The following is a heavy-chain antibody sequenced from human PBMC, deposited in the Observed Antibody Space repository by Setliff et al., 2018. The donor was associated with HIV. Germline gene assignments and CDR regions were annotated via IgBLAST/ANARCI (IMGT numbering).Heavy chain of an antibody. CDR3: VKEYHTAATDTRVANYFDY. Sequence: ASVKVSCKASGYTFTSYYMHWVRQAPGQGLEWMGIINPSGGSTSYAQKFQDRVTMTSDTSTSTVYMELRSLRSEDTAIYYCVKEYHTAATDTRVANYFDYWGQGTLVTVSS. CDR2: INPSGGST. V-gene: IGHV1-46*01. CDR1: GYTFTSYY. J-gene: IGHJ4*02. D-gene: IGHD6-13*01.